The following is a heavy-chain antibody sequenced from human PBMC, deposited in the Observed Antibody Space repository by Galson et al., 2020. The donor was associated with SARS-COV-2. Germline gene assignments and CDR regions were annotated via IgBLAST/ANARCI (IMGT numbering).Heavy chain of an antibody. V-gene: IGHV3-23*01. D-gene: IGHD3-10*01. CDR3: AKDRDYYGHWFDP. CDR2: ISVSGDGT. J-gene: IGHJ5*02. Sequence: GGSLRLSCAASGFTFSDYSMTWVRQAPGRGLEWVSAISVSGDGTYYADSVKGRFTISRDNSKNTLYLQMNSLRAEDTAIYYCAKDRDYYGHWFDPWGQGTLVTVSS. CDR1: GFTFSDYS.